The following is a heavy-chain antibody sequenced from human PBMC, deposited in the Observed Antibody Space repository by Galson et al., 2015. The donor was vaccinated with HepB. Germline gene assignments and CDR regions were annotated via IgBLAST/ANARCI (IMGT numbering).Heavy chain of an antibody. CDR1: GGTFSNYA. V-gene: IGHV1-69*13. CDR3: ASNYYGSGSSGYGMDV. CDR2: IIPIFGTA. Sequence: SVKVSCKASGGTFSNYAISWVRQAPGQGLEWMGGIIPIFGTANYAQKFQGRVTITADESTSTAYMELSSLRSEDTAVYYCASNYYGSGSSGYGMDVWGQGTTVTVSS. D-gene: IGHD3-10*01. J-gene: IGHJ6*02.